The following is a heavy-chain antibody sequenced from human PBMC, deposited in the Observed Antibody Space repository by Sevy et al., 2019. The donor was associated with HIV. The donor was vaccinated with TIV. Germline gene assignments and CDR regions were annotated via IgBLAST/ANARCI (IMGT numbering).Heavy chain of an antibody. D-gene: IGHD6-13*01. CDR3: ATHAGIAAAGRVFDY. Sequence: GGSLRLSCAASGFTFSDHYMEWVRQAPGKGLEWVGRIRNKADSYTTEYAASVKGSFTISRDVSKNSLYLLMNSLKTEETAVYYCATHAGIAAAGRVFDYWGQGTLVTVSS. CDR2: IRNKADSYTT. J-gene: IGHJ4*02. V-gene: IGHV3-72*01. CDR1: GFTFSDHY.